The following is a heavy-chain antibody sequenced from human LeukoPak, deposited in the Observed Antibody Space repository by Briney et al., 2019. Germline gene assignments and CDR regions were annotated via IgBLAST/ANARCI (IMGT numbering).Heavy chain of an antibody. Sequence: GGSLRLSCAASGFTFSSYAMSCVRQAPGKGLEWVSAISGSGGSTYYADSVKGRFTISRDNSKNTLYLQMNSLRAEDTAVYYCAKAERNTAMVTSHLGYWGQGTLVTVSS. J-gene: IGHJ4*02. D-gene: IGHD5-18*01. CDR2: ISGSGGST. CDR1: GFTFSSYA. V-gene: IGHV3-23*01. CDR3: AKAERNTAMVTSHLGY.